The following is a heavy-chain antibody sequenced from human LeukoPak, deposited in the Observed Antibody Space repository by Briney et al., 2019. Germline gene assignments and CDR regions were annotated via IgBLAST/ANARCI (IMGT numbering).Heavy chain of an antibody. Sequence: PGGSLRLSCAASGFTFSNAWISWVRQAPGKGLEWVGRIKSKIDGGTTDYAAPVKGRFTVSRDDSKKTLYLQMNSLKTEDTAVYYCVTVAVRGVFWGQGTLVTVSS. V-gene: IGHV3-15*01. J-gene: IGHJ4*02. CDR2: IKSKIDGGTT. CDR1: GFTFSNAW. CDR3: VTVAVRGVF. D-gene: IGHD3-10*01.